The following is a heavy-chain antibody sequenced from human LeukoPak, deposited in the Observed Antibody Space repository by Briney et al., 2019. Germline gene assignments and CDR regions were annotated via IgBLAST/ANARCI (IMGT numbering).Heavy chain of an antibody. D-gene: IGHD5-24*01. Sequence: GGSLRLSCAASGFTFSNAWMSWVRQAPGKGLEWVSAISGSGGSTYYADSVKGRFTISRDNSKNTLYLQMNSLRAEDTAVYYCAKAERATVSAFDIWGQGTMVTVSS. CDR2: ISGSGGST. V-gene: IGHV3-23*01. CDR1: GFTFSNAW. J-gene: IGHJ3*02. CDR3: AKAERATVSAFDI.